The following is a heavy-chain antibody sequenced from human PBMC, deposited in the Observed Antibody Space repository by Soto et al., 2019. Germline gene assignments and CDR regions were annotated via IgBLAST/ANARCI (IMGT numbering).Heavy chain of an antibody. Sequence: VSVKVSCKAPGDTFTSYYLNWVRQAPGQGLEWMGVINPHGGSTKYAQKFQGRITMTRDTSRSTVYMELSSLRSDDTAIYYCARSSGGNFGIIIEGSNWFDPWGQGTLVTVS. V-gene: IGHV1-46*01. J-gene: IGHJ5*02. CDR3: ARSSGGNFGIIIEGSNWFDP. CDR1: GDTFTSYY. D-gene: IGHD3-3*01. CDR2: INPHGGST.